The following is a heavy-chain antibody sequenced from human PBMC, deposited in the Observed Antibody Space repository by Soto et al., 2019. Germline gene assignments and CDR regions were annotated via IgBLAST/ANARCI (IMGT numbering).Heavy chain of an antibody. J-gene: IGHJ6*03. CDR2: ISYDGSNK. CDR3: AKDGQRLVRGYYYYYYYMDV. Sequence: GGSLRLSCAASGFTFSSYGMHWVRQAPGKGLEWVAVISYDGSNKYYADSVKGRFTISRDNSKNTLYLQMNSLRAEDTAVYYCAKDGQRLVRGYYYYYYYMDVWGKGTTVTVSS. CDR1: GFTFSSYG. V-gene: IGHV3-30*18. D-gene: IGHD6-13*01.